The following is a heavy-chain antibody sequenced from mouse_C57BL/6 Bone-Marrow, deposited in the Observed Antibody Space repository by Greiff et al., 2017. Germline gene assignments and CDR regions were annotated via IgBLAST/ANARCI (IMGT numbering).Heavy chain of an antibody. V-gene: IGHV1-7*01. Sequence: VPLPQSGAELAKPGASVKLSCKASGYTFTSYWMHWVNQRPGQGLEWIGYINPSSGYTKYNQKFKDKATLTADKSSSTAYMQLSSLTYEDSAVYCCARGHAMDYWGQGTSVTVSS. CDR3: ARGHAMDY. CDR1: GYTFTSYW. CDR2: INPSSGYT. J-gene: IGHJ4*01.